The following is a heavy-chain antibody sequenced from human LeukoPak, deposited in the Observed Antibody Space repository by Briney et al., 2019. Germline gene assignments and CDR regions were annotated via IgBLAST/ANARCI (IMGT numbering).Heavy chain of an antibody. CDR1: GFTFSSYG. CDR2: IRYDGSNK. V-gene: IGHV3-30*02. Sequence: GGPLRLSCAASGFTFSSYGMHWVRQAPGKGLEWVAFIRYDGSNKYYADSVKGRFTISRDNSKNTLYLQMNSLRAEDTAVYYCARDSGYYYYMDVWGKGTTVTVSS. CDR3: ARDSGYYYYMDV. J-gene: IGHJ6*03. D-gene: IGHD1-26*01.